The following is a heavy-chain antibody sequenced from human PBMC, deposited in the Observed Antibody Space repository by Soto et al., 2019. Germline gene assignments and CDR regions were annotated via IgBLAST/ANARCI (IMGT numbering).Heavy chain of an antibody. V-gene: IGHV1-2*02. D-gene: IGHD6-6*01. CDR3: AKDLTRQLAYWLDP. Sequence: GXSVKVSCKASCFSFTGYYIHWPRQAPGQGLEWMGWINAHSGGTEYAQKFQGRVTLTRDTSIATAYLTLTSLTSDDTDLYYCAKDLTRQLAYWLDPWGQGTQVTVYS. CDR2: INAHSGGT. CDR1: CFSFTGYY. J-gene: IGHJ5*02.